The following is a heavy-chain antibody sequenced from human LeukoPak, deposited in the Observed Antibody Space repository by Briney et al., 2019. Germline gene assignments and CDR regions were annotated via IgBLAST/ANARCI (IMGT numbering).Heavy chain of an antibody. V-gene: IGHV4-59*08. Sequence: SETLSLTCAVYGGSSSGYYWSWIRQPPGRGLEWIGYIHYTGDTNYNPSLKSRVTISVDTSKKQFSLKLSSVTAADTAVYYCARHDTRGGAYDIWGQGTMVTVSS. CDR1: GGSSSGYY. CDR3: ARHDTRGGAYDI. CDR2: IHYTGDT. D-gene: IGHD3-10*01. J-gene: IGHJ3*02.